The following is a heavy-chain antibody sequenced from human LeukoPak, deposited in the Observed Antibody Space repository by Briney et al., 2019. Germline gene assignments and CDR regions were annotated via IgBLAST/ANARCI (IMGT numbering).Heavy chain of an antibody. Sequence: SETLSLTCSVSGGSISGYYWGWIRQPPGKGLEWIGSIYYSGSTYYNPSLKSRVTISVDTSKNQFSLKLSSVTAADTAVYYCARRGNYYDSIGSIDYWGQGTLVTVSS. CDR3: ARRGNYYDSIGSIDY. CDR2: IYYSGST. D-gene: IGHD3-22*01. V-gene: IGHV4-39*01. J-gene: IGHJ4*02. CDR1: GGSISGYY.